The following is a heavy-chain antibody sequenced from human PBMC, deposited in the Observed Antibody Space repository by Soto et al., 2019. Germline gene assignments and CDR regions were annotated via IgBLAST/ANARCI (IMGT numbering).Heavy chain of an antibody. V-gene: IGHV4-39*01. CDR2: VYYTGST. D-gene: IGHD4-4*01. CDR1: GGSIDNSHSF. J-gene: IGHJ4*02. Sequence: SETLSLTCDVSGGSIDNSHSFWGWIRQPPGKGLEFIGSVYYTGSTYYNPSLKSRVTISVDTSKNQFSLKLSSVTAADTAVYYCARLERMTTEDYFDYWGQGTLVTVSS. CDR3: ARLERMTTEDYFDY.